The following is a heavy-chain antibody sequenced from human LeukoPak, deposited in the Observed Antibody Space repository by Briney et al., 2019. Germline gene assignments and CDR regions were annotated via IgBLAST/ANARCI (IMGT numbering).Heavy chain of an antibody. CDR3: ASSGSYRFDY. V-gene: IGHV3-23*01. CDR1: GFTFSSYA. J-gene: IGHJ4*02. D-gene: IGHD1-26*01. CDR2: ISGSGSST. Sequence: PGGSLRLSCAASGFTFSSYAISWVRQAPGKGLEWVSVISGSGSSTYYADSVKGRFTVSRDNSKNTLYLQMNSLRDEDTAVYYCASSGSYRFDYWGQGTLVTVSS.